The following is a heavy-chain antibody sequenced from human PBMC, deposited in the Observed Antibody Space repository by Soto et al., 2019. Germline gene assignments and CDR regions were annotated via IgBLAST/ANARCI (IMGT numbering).Heavy chain of an antibody. Sequence: QVQLVQSGAEVKKPGSSVKVSCKASGGTFSSYAISWVRQAPGQGLEWMGGIIPIFGTANYAQKFQGRVTITADESTSTAYMELSSLRSEDTAVYYCARANKREYYYDSSGYPDKPFAFDIWGQGTMVTVSS. D-gene: IGHD3-22*01. CDR2: IIPIFGTA. CDR1: GGTFSSYA. CDR3: ARANKREYYYDSSGYPDKPFAFDI. V-gene: IGHV1-69*01. J-gene: IGHJ3*02.